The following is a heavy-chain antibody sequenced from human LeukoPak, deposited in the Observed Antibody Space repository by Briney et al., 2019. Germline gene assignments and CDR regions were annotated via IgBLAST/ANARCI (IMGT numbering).Heavy chain of an antibody. D-gene: IGHD3-3*01. CDR2: TYYRSKWYN. Sequence: SQTLSLTCAISGDSVSSNSAAWNWIRQSPSRGLEWQGRTYYRSKWYNDYAVSVKSRITINPDTSKNQFSLQLNSVTPEDTAVYYCARDRGTADFWSGYPRHNWFDPWGQGTLVTVSS. CDR1: GDSVSSNSAA. J-gene: IGHJ5*02. V-gene: IGHV6-1*01. CDR3: ARDRGTADFWSGYPRHNWFDP.